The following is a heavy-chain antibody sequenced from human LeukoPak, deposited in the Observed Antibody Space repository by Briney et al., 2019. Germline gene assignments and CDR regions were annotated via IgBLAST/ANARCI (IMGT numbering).Heavy chain of an antibody. J-gene: IGHJ4*02. CDR2: IYSGGCT. CDR1: GFTVTNHY. Sequence: PGGSLRLSCAASGFTVTNHYMSWVRQAPGKGLEWVSLIYSGGCTYYADSVKGRFTIFRDSSENTLYLQMNSLRAEDTAVYYCARGNSGSYSWIDYWGQGTLVTVSS. CDR3: ARGNSGSYSWIDY. V-gene: IGHV3-53*01. D-gene: IGHD1-26*01.